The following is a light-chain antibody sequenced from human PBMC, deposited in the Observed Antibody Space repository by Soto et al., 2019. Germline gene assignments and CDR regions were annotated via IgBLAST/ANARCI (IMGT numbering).Light chain of an antibody. V-gene: IGLV6-57*02. Sequence: FMLTQPHSVSESPGKTVTISCTGSSGSIASHYVQWYQQRPGSAPTTVIYKHNQRPSGVPDRFSGSIDSSSNSASLTISGLKTEDEADYYCQSYDSTKQVFGGGTKVTVL. CDR1: SGSIASHY. CDR2: KHN. J-gene: IGLJ3*02. CDR3: QSYDSTKQV.